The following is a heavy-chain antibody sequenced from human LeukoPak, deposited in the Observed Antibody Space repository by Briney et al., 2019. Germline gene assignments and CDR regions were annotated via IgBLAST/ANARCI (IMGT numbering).Heavy chain of an antibody. CDR3: ARGARVFDY. V-gene: IGHV4-59*01. CDR1: GGSISGYH. Sequence: SETLSLTCTVSGGSISGYHWSWIRRPPGKGLEWIGYIFYSGSTNYNPSLKSRVTISADMSKNQFSLKLNSVTAADTAVYYCARGARVFDYRGRGTLVTVSS. CDR2: IFYSGST. J-gene: IGHJ4*02.